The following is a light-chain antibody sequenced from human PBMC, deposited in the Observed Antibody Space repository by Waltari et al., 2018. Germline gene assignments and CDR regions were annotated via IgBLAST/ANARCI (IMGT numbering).Light chain of an antibody. CDR1: QGISSY. J-gene: IGKJ4*01. CDR3: QQYYSYPLT. CDR2: AAS. Sequence: AIRMTQSPSSLSASTGARVTITCRASQGISSYLAWYQQKPGKAPNLLIYAASTLQSGVASRFSGSGSGTDFTLTISCLQSEDFATYYCQQYYSYPLTFGGGTKVEIK. V-gene: IGKV1-8*01.